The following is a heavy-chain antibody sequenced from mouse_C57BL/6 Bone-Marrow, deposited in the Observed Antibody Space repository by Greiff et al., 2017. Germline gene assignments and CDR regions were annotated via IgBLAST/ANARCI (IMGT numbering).Heavy chain of an antibody. CDR1: GFTFSSYT. CDR2: ISSGGSYT. Sequence: EVQGVESGGGLVKPGGSLKLSCAASGFTFSSYTMSWVRQTPEKRLEWVATISSGGSYTYYPDSVKGRFTISRDNAKNTLYLQMSSLKSEDTAMYYCTREYYGSSGPYYAMDYWGQGTSVTVSS. J-gene: IGHJ4*01. D-gene: IGHD1-1*01. V-gene: IGHV5-6-4*01. CDR3: TREYYGSSGPYYAMDY.